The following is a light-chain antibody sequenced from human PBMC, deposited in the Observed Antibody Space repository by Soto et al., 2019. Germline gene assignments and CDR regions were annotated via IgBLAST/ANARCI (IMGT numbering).Light chain of an antibody. Sequence: EIVLTQSPDTLCLSPGERATLSCRASESVTSSHIAWYQQKPGKAPRLLIYCASSRATGIPDRFSGSGSGTDFTLTISTLEPEDFAMYYCQYYGSTRNTFGQGTRLEIK. CDR1: ESVTSSH. J-gene: IGKJ5*01. V-gene: IGKV3-20*01. CDR2: CAS. CDR3: QYYGSTRNT.